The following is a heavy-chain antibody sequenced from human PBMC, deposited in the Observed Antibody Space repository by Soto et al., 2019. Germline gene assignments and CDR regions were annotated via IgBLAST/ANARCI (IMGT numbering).Heavy chain of an antibody. CDR1: GGSISSYY. Sequence: SETLSLTCTVSGGSISSYYWSWIRQPPGKGLEWIGYIYYSGSTNYNPSLKGRVTISVDTSKNQFSLKLSSVTAADTAVYYCARDRQRGKAGMDVWGQGTTVTVS. CDR3: ARDRQRGKAGMDV. V-gene: IGHV4-59*01. J-gene: IGHJ6*02. CDR2: IYYSGST. D-gene: IGHD3-10*01.